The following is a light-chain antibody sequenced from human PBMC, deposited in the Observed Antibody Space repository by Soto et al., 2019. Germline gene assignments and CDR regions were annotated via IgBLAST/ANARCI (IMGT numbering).Light chain of an antibody. V-gene: IGLV2-14*03. Sequence: QSALTQPASVSGSPGQSITISCTGTSSDIGGYKYVSWYQQHPGKAPKLIIYYVSNRPSEVSHRFSGSKSGNTASLTISGLQAEDEADYYCSSYTTSSTVIFGGGTKLTVL. CDR2: YVS. CDR1: SSDIGGYKY. CDR3: SSYTTSSTVI. J-gene: IGLJ2*01.